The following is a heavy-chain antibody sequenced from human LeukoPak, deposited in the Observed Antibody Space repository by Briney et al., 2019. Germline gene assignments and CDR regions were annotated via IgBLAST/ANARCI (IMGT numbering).Heavy chain of an antibody. CDR2: ISSSSYI. Sequence: GGSLRLSCAASGFTVSSNYMSWVRQAPGKGLEWVSSISSSSYIYYADSVKGRFTISRDNARNSLYLQMNSLRAEDTAVYYCARDPLWYYYDSSGYLDYWGQGTLVTVSS. CDR3: ARDPLWYYYDSSGYLDY. V-gene: IGHV3-69-1*01. J-gene: IGHJ4*02. CDR1: GFTVSSNY. D-gene: IGHD3-22*01.